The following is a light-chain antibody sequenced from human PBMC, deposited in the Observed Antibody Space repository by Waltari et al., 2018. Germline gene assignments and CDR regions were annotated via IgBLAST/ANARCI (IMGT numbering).Light chain of an antibody. CDR1: QGLLCNSMKKTC. V-gene: IGKV4-1*01. Sequence: DIEMTQSPDSLAVALGERATIHCKSSQGLLCNSMKKTCLTWYQKRAGQTPTLLIYWASTRRSGLSDRFSATGSGTDFTLPINRLQADDVAIYYCQQYAQTPWTFGQGTEVEIK. CDR3: QQYAQTPWT. CDR2: WAS. J-gene: IGKJ1*01.